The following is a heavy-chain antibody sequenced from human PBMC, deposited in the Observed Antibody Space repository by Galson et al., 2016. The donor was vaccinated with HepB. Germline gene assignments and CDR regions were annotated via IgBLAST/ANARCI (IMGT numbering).Heavy chain of an antibody. CDR1: GFTFSSYA. Sequence: SLRLSCAASGFTFSSYAMHWVRQAPGRGLECVAVISYDGGNKDYADSVKGRFTISRDNSEDTLYLQMDSLRPEDTAVYYCARGGLRYFDWLSCDYWGQGTTVTVSS. V-gene: IGHV3-30-3*01. CDR2: ISYDGGNK. D-gene: IGHD3-9*01. J-gene: IGHJ4*03. CDR3: ARGGLRYFDWLSCDY.